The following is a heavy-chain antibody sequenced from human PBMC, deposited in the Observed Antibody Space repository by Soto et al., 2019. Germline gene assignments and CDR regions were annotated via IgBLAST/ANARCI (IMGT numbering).Heavy chain of an antibody. D-gene: IGHD2-2*02. V-gene: IGHV1-3*01. CDR2: INAGNGNT. Sequence: QVQLVQSGAEVKKPGASVKVSCKASGYTFTSYAMHWVRQAPGQRLEWMGWINAGNGNTKYSQKFQGRVIITRDTSASTAYMELSSLRSEDTAVYYCARDGDIVVVPAARPGAFDIWGQGTMVTVSS. CDR1: GYTFTSYA. J-gene: IGHJ3*02. CDR3: ARDGDIVVVPAARPGAFDI.